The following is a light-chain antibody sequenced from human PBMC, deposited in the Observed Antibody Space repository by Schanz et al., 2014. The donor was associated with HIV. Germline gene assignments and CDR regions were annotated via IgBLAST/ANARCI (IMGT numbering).Light chain of an antibody. V-gene: IGLV2-14*01. CDR3: SSYTSTSTRV. J-gene: IGLJ3*02. CDR2: EVS. CDR1: SSDVGGYNY. Sequence: QSALTQPASVSGSPGQSITLSCTGTSSDVGGYNYVSWYQQHPGKAPKLMIYEVSKRPSGVSHRFSGSKSGNTASLTISGLQAEDEADYYCSSYTSTSTRVFGGGTKLTVL.